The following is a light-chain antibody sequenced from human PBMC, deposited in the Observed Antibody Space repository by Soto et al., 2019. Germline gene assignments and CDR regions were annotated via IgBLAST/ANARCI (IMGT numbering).Light chain of an antibody. CDR1: SSNIGAGYD. Sequence: QSVLTQPPSVSGAPGQRVTISCTGSSSNIGAGYDVHWYQQLPGTAPKLLIYSNSNRPSGVPDRFSGSKSGTSASLAITGLQAEDEADDYCQSYDSSLRGVFGTGTKLTVL. J-gene: IGLJ1*01. CDR3: QSYDSSLRGV. V-gene: IGLV1-40*01. CDR2: SNS.